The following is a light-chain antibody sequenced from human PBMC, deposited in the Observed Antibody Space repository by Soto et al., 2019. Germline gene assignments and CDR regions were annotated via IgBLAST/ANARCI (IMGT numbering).Light chain of an antibody. V-gene: IGKV1-5*01. J-gene: IGKJ1*01. Sequence: DIQMTQSPSTLSASVGDRDTITCRASQSISSWLAWYQQKPGKAPKLLIYDASSLKSGVPSRFSGSGSGTEFTLTISSLQPDDFATYYCQQYNSYLWTFGQGTKVEIK. CDR1: QSISSW. CDR3: QQYNSYLWT. CDR2: DAS.